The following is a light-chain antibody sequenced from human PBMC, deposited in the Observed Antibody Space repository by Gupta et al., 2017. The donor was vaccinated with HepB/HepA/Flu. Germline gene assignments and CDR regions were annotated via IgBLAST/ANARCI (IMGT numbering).Light chain of an antibody. CDR1: QSIDSD. J-gene: IGKJ2*01. CDR3: HQYSKWPYT. Sequence: EIVMTQSPVTLSVSPGERATLSCRASQSIDSDLAWYHQKPGQAPRLLMYGASTRATGIPDRFSGSGSGTEFTLTISSLQSEDFAVYRCHQYSKWPYTFGQGTKLEIK. CDR2: GAS. V-gene: IGKV3-15*01.